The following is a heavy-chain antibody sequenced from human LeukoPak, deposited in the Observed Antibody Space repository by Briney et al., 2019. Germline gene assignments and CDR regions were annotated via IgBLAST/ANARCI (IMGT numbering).Heavy chain of an antibody. J-gene: IGHJ4*02. D-gene: IGHD3-10*01. CDR2: MNPNSGNT. CDR3: ARGPLTMVRGVIRGSFFDY. V-gene: IGHV1-8*01. CDR1: GYTFTSYD. Sequence: ASVKVSCKASGYTFTSYDIHWVPQATGQGLEWMGWMNPNSGNTGYAQKFQGRVTMTRNTSISTAYMELSSLRSEDTAVYYCARGPLTMVRGVIRGSFFDYWGQGTLVTVSS.